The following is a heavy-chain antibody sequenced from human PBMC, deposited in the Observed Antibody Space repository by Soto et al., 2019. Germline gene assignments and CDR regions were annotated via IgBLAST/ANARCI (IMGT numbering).Heavy chain of an antibody. J-gene: IGHJ6*02. CDR1: GFTFRSYA. CDR2: ISDNGGNT. D-gene: IGHD6-13*01. Sequence: EVQLLESGGGLAQPGGSLRLSCAASGFTFRSYAMSWVRQAPGKGLEWVSSISDNGGNTYYADSVKGRFTISRDSSQNTLYLQMNSLRGEDTAVYYFAKESIQQLVRIGMDVWGQGTTVTVSS. V-gene: IGHV3-23*01. CDR3: AKESIQQLVRIGMDV.